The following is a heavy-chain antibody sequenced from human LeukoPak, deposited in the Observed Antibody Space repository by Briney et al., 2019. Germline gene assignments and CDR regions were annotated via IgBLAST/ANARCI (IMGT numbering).Heavy chain of an antibody. CDR2: IYSGGST. Sequence: PGGSLSLSCAASGFPLKSNYMSWVRQAPGKGLEWVSVIYSGGSTYYADSVKGRFTISRDNSKNTLYLQMNSLRAEDTAVYYCARGGHYSHDAFDFWGQGTMVTVSS. D-gene: IGHD3-22*01. J-gene: IGHJ3*01. CDR3: ARGGHYSHDAFDF. V-gene: IGHV3-53*01. CDR1: GFPLKSNY.